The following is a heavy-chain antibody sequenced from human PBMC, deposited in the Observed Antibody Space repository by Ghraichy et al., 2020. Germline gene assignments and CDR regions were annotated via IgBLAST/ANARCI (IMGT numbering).Heavy chain of an antibody. D-gene: IGHD3-10*01. CDR3: ARHPRYGSGSYSFDL. V-gene: IGHV4-39*01. CDR2: VYFSGST. Sequence: SETLSLTCIVSGGSISSSDYFWGWIRQPPGKGLEWIGSVYFSGSTLYNPSLKSRATVSFDTSKNEYSLRLSSLAAADTAVYYCARHPRYGSGSYSFDLWGPGTLVTLSS. J-gene: IGHJ4*02. CDR1: GGSISSSDYF.